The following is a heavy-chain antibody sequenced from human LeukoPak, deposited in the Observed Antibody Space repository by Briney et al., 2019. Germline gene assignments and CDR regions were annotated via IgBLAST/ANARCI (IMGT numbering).Heavy chain of an antibody. Sequence: ASVKVSCKASGYTFSSYGISWVRQAPGQGLEGVGWISAYNGNTNYAQKLQGRVTMTTDTSTSTAYMELRSLRSDDTAVYYCARESYYDSSGYYYYYGMDVWGQGTTVTVSS. J-gene: IGHJ6*02. CDR1: GYTFSSYG. D-gene: IGHD3-22*01. CDR3: ARESYYDSSGYYYYYGMDV. CDR2: ISAYNGNT. V-gene: IGHV1-18*01.